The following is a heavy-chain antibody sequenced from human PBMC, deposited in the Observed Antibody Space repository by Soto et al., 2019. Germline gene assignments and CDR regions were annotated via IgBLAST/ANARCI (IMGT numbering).Heavy chain of an antibody. Sequence: GESLKVSCKGSGYSFTSYWIGWVRQMPGKGLEWMGIIYPGDSDTRYSPSFQGQVTISADKSTSTAYLQWSSLKASETDMYYCASAAEAAHRLNWFASWGQGTMVTASS. D-gene: IGHD6-13*01. J-gene: IGHJ5*01. CDR2: IYPGDSDT. CDR3: ASAAEAAHRLNWFAS. CDR1: GYSFTSYW. V-gene: IGHV5-51*01.